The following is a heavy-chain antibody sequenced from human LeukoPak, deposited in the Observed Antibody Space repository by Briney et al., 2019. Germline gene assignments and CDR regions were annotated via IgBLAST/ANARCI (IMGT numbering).Heavy chain of an antibody. CDR1: GYTFTSYG. J-gene: IGHJ4*02. D-gene: IGHD3-9*01. Sequence: ASVKVSCKASGYTFTSYGISWVRQAPGQGLEWMGWISAYNGNTNYAQKLQGRVTMTTDTSTSTAYMELRSLRSDDTAVYYCARFTYYDILTGYEVDYWGQGTLVTVSS. CDR2: ISAYNGNT. V-gene: IGHV1-18*04. CDR3: ARFTYYDILTGYEVDY.